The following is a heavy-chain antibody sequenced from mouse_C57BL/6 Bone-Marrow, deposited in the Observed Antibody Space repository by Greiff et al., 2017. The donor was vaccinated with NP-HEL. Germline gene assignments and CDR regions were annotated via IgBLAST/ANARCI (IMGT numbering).Heavy chain of an antibody. V-gene: IGHV5-4*01. CDR3: ARYWDWNDMGY. CDR2: ISDGGSYT. Sequence: EVQLVESGGGLVQPGESLKLSCESTEFEFPSHDMPWVRQTPEKRLEWVATISDGGSYTYYPDNVKGRFTISRDNANNNLYLQMSHLKSEDTAMYDYARYWDWNDMGYWGQGTSVTVSS. J-gene: IGHJ4*01. D-gene: IGHD4-1*01. CDR1: EFEFPSHD.